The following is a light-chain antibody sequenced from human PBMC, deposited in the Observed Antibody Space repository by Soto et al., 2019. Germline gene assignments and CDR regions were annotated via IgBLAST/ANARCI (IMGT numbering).Light chain of an antibody. CDR2: DAS. CDR3: HHYGTSWT. J-gene: IGKJ1*01. Sequence: DIQMTQSPSTLSASVGDRVTITCRASQSISSWLAWYQQKPGKAPKLLIYDASSLESGVPSRFSGSGSGTEFTLTISRLEPEDFAVYYCHHYGTSWTFGQGTKVEI. CDR1: QSISSW. V-gene: IGKV1-5*01.